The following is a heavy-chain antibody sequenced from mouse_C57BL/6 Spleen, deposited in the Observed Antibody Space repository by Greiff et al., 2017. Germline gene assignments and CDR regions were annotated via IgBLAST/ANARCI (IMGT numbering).Heavy chain of an antibody. CDR2: IYPGNSDT. D-gene: IGHD2-1*01. CDR1: GYTFTSYW. J-gene: IGHJ2*01. CDR3: TKGIYYGNYFDY. V-gene: IGHV1-5*01. Sequence: DVQLQESGTVLARPGASVKMSCKTSGYTFTSYWMHWVKQRPGQGLEWIGAIYPGNSDTSYNQKFKGKAKLTAVTSASTAYMELSSLTNEDSAVYYCTKGIYYGNYFDYWGQGTTLTVSS.